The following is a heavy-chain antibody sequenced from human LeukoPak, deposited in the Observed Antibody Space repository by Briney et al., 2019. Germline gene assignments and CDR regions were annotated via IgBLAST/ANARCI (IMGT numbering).Heavy chain of an antibody. CDR2: IDPSDSYT. Sequence: GKSLKISCKGSGYSFTSYWISWVRQMPGKGLEWMGRIDPSDSYTNYSPSFQGHVTISADKSISTAYLQWSSLKASDTAMYFCGRGRGKDDYWGQGTLVTVSS. J-gene: IGHJ4*02. V-gene: IGHV5-10-1*01. CDR1: GYSFTSYW. CDR3: GRGRGKDDY. D-gene: IGHD3-16*01.